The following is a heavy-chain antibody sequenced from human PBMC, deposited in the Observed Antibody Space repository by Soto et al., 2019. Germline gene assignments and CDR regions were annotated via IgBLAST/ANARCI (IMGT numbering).Heavy chain of an antibody. D-gene: IGHD3-10*01. CDR2: IYSSGIT. V-gene: IGHV4-4*07. CDR3: ARGPGSYNWFDL. Sequence: NPSETLSLTCTVSCSSIIGFYWSWIRQPAGKGLEWIGRIYSSGITSYNPSLKSRVTMSVDTSKNQFSLNLTSATAADTAVYYCARGPGSYNWFDLWGQGTLVTVSS. CDR1: CSSIIGFY. J-gene: IGHJ5*02.